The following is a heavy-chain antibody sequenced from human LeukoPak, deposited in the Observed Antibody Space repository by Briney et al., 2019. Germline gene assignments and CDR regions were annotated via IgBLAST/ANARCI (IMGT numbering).Heavy chain of an antibody. CDR3: ARHMDIVAIQGEDSYYYYGMDV. D-gene: IGHD5-12*01. CDR2: IYYSGST. V-gene: IGHV4-61*08. CDR1: GGSISSGGYY. Sequence: SETLSLTCSVSGGSISSGGYYWSWIRQPPGKGLEWIGYIYYSGSTNYNPSLKSRVTISVDTSKNQFSLKLSSVTAADTAVYYCARHMDIVAIQGEDSYYYYGMDVWGQGTTVTVSS. J-gene: IGHJ6*02.